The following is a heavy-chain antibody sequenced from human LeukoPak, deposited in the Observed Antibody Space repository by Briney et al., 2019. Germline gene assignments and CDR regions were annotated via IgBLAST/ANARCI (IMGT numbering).Heavy chain of an antibody. CDR1: GYTLTELS. Sequence: ALVKVSCKVSGYTLTELSMHWVRQAPGKGLEWMGGFDPEDGETIYAQKFQGRVTMTEDTSTDTAYMELSSLRSEDTAVYYCATVGRVDWRPFDYWGQGTLVTVSS. J-gene: IGHJ4*02. V-gene: IGHV1-24*01. D-gene: IGHD3-9*01. CDR2: FDPEDGET. CDR3: ATVGRVDWRPFDY.